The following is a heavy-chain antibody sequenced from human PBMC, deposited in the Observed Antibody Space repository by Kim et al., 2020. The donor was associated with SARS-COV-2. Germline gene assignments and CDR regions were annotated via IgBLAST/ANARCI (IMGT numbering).Heavy chain of an antibody. CDR3: ARATVAGWSYYLDY. V-gene: IGHV1-3*01. D-gene: IGHD6-19*01. Sequence: ASVKVSCKASGYTFTSYAMHWVRQAPGQRLEWMGWINAGNGNTKYSQKFQGRVTITRDTSASTAYMELSSLRSEDTAVYYCARATVAGWSYYLDYWGQGTLVTVSS. J-gene: IGHJ4*02. CDR1: GYTFTSYA. CDR2: INAGNGNT.